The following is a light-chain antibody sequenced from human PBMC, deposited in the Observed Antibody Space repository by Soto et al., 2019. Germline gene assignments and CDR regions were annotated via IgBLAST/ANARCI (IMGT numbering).Light chain of an antibody. CDR3: SSFTTSATWV. Sequence: QSVLTQPASVSESPGQSITISCTGTSNDVGNYNYVSWYQQHPGKAPKLMIYHVTSRPSGVSDRFSGSKSGNTASLTISGLQTDDEADYYCSSFTTSATWVFGGGTKLTVL. J-gene: IGLJ3*02. CDR2: HVT. V-gene: IGLV2-14*03. CDR1: SNDVGNYNY.